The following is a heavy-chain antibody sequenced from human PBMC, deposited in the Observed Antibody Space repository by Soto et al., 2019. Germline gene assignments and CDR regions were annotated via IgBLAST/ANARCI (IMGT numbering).Heavy chain of an antibody. V-gene: IGHV3-9*01. J-gene: IGHJ4*02. Sequence: GGSLRLSCSASGFTFDDYAMHWVRQAPGKGLEWVSGISWNSGSIGYADSVKGRFTISRDNAKNSLYLQMNSLRSEDTALYYCAKDMGYDLSPLGYFDYWGQGTLVTVSS. D-gene: IGHD5-12*01. CDR1: GFTFDDYA. CDR2: ISWNSGSI. CDR3: AKDMGYDLSPLGYFDY.